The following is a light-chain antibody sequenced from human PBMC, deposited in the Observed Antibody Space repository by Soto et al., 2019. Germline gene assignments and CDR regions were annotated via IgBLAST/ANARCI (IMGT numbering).Light chain of an antibody. Sequence: EIVLTQSPGTLSLSPGAKATLSCRASQSVSSSYLAWYQQKPGQAPRLLIYDASSRATGIPDRFSGSGSGTDFTLTISRLQPEDFAVYYCQQYGSSPPFTFGPGTKVDIK. J-gene: IGKJ3*01. CDR1: QSVSSSY. V-gene: IGKV3-20*01. CDR3: QQYGSSPPFT. CDR2: DAS.